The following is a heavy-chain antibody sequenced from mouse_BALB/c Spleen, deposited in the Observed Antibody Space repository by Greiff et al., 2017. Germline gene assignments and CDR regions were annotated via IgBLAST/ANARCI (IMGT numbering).Heavy chain of an antibody. Sequence: EVQVVESGGDLVKPGGSLKLSCAASGFTFSSYGMSWVRQTPDKRLEWVATISSGGSYTYYPDSVKGRFTISRDNAKNTLYLQMSSLKSEDTAMYYCARRNYDYDEAMDYWGQGTSVTVSS. CDR1: GFTFSSYG. CDR2: ISSGGSYT. D-gene: IGHD2-4*01. J-gene: IGHJ4*01. V-gene: IGHV5-6*01. CDR3: ARRNYDYDEAMDY.